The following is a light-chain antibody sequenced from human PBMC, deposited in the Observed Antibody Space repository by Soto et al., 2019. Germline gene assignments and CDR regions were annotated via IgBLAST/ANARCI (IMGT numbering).Light chain of an antibody. CDR2: SAS. V-gene: IGKV1-12*01. Sequence: DIQMTQSPSSVSVSVGDRVTITCRASQAISTWLAWYQQKPGKAPKLLVYSASSLQTGVPSRFSGSGSGTDFTLTISSLQPEDFATYYCQQADSFPITFGQGTRLEIK. CDR3: QQADSFPIT. J-gene: IGKJ5*01. CDR1: QAISTW.